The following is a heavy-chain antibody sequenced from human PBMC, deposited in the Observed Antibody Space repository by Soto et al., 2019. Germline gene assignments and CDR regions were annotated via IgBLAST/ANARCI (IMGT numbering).Heavy chain of an antibody. CDR1: GFTFVDYT. CDR2: ISSSSSYI. D-gene: IGHD2-2*01. V-gene: IGHV3-21*01. CDR3: ASARGYSPNCFNY. Sequence: EVQLVESGGGLVKPGGSLRLSCAASGFTFVDYTMNWVRQAPGKGLEWVSSISSSSSYIYYADSVKGRSTISRDNAKNSLYLQMTSLRREATAVYYCASARGYSPNCFNYWCQGALVTVSS. J-gene: IGHJ4*02.